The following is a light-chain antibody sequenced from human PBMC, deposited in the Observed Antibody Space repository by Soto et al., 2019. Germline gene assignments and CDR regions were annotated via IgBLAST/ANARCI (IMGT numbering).Light chain of an antibody. V-gene: IGLV2-14*03. CDR2: NVN. CDR3: SLYTTSSTYV. Sequence: QSALTQPASVSGSPGQSITISCTGTNSDVGSYNYVSWHQQHPGKAPKLMIYNVNNRPSGVPDRFSGSYSGNTASLTISGLQAEDEADYYCSLYTTSSTYVFGTGTKVTVL. J-gene: IGLJ1*01. CDR1: NSDVGSYNY.